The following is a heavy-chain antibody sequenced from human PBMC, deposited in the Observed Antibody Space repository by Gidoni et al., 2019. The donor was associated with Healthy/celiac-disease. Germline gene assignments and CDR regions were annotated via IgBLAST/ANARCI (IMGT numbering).Heavy chain of an antibody. D-gene: IGHD6-19*01. J-gene: IGHJ6*02. V-gene: IGHV4-39*01. CDR1: GGSISSSSYY. Sequence: QLQLQESGPGLAKPSETLSLTCTVSGGSISSSSYYWGWIRQPPGKGLDWIWSSYYSGSTYYNPSLKSRVTISVDTSKNQFSLRLSSVTAADTAVYYCARVGSGYYYGMDVWGQGTTVTVSS. CDR3: ARVGSGYYYGMDV. CDR2: SYYSGST.